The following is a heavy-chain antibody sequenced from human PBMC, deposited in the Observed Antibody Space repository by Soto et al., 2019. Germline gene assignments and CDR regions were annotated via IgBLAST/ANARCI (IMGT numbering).Heavy chain of an antibody. CDR2: IKSKTDGGTT. CDR3: TTSGGRLRFVYAFDI. CDR1: GFTFSNAW. D-gene: IGHD5-12*01. J-gene: IGHJ3*02. V-gene: IGHV3-15*07. Sequence: GGSLRLSCAASGFTFSNAWMNWVRQAPGKGLEWVGRIKSKTDGGTTDYAAPVKGRFTISRDDSKNTLYLQMNSLKTEDTAVYYCTTSGGRLRFVYAFDIWGQGTMVTVSS.